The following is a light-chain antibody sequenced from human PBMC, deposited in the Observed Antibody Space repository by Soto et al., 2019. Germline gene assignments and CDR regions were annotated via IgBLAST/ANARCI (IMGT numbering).Light chain of an antibody. CDR3: QQYNYWTFS. CDR1: QGVTTN. V-gene: IGKV3-15*01. Sequence: IVMTQSPPTVSVSPGERATLSCRAGQGVTTNFAWYQEKSGQSPRLLIYDCSISATGVPARFSATGSETDFTLTISGLQSEDAVVYFCQQYNYWTFSFGQGTRLEIK. CDR2: DCS. J-gene: IGKJ5*01.